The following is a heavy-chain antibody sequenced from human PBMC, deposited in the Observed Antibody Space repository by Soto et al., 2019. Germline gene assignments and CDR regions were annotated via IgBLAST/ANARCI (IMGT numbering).Heavy chain of an antibody. J-gene: IGHJ6*02. V-gene: IGHV3-30*18. CDR3: AKDGRAAALNYYYYGMDV. D-gene: IGHD6-6*01. Sequence: PGGSLRLSCAASGFTFSSYGMHWVRQAPGKGLEWVAVISYDGSNKYYADSVKGRFTISRDNSKNTLYLQMNSLRAEDTAVYYCAKDGRAAALNYYYYGMDVWGQGTTVTVSS. CDR2: ISYDGSNK. CDR1: GFTFSSYG.